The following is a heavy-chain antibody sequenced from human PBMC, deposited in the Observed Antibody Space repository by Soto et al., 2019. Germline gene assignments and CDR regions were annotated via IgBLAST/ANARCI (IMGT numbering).Heavy chain of an antibody. CDR1: GFTFSSYG. Sequence: QVQLVESGGGVVQPGRSLRLSCAASGFTFSSYGMHWVRQAPGKGREWVAVIWYDGSNKYYADSVKGRFTISRDNSKNTLYLQMNSLRAEDTAVYYCARDPTVTPYYYYMDVWGKGTTVTVSS. CDR2: IWYDGSNK. J-gene: IGHJ6*03. V-gene: IGHV3-33*01. D-gene: IGHD4-17*01. CDR3: ARDPTVTPYYYYMDV.